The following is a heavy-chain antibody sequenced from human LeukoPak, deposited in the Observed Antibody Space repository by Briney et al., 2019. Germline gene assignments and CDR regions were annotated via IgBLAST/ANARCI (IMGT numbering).Heavy chain of an antibody. CDR2: FTSRSAGGTI. V-gene: IGHV3-15*01. CDR1: GVTVSNTW. J-gene: IGHJ4*02. Sequence: SGGSLRLSCTASGVTVSNTWMSWVRQAPGKGLEWVGLFTSRSAGGTIHYAAPVQGRFTILAEDSKNTWYLQLNGLQIEDTGIYYCTTGGGTMDFWGQGTLVNVSS. D-gene: IGHD2-15*01. CDR3: TTGGGTMDF.